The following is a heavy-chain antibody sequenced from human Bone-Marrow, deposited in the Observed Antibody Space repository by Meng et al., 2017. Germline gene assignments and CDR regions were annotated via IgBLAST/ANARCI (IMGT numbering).Heavy chain of an antibody. CDR1: GFTFSSYS. V-gene: IGHV3-21*01. CDR2: ISSSSSYI. Sequence: GGSLRLSCAASGFTFSSYSMNWVRQAPGKGLEWVSSISSSSSYIYYADSMNGRFTISRGNAKNSLYLQMNSLRAEDTAVYSCARVPYDYVWGSYHQYYFDCWGQGTLVTVSS. D-gene: IGHD3-16*02. J-gene: IGHJ4*02. CDR3: ARVPYDYVWGSYHQYYFDC.